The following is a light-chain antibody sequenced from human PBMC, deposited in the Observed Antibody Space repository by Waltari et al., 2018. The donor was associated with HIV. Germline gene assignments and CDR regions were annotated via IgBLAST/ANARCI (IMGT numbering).Light chain of an antibody. Sequence: HSVLTQAPSASGTLGQRVTISCSGSISNIGTNSVSWFQQLPGMSPRLIILSDSQRPSGVPGRISASKSGTSASLAIDGLESGDEADYYCAARDDILSGSWVFGGGT. CDR3: AARDDILSGSWV. V-gene: IGLV1-44*01. J-gene: IGLJ3*02. CDR2: SDS. CDR1: ISNIGTNS.